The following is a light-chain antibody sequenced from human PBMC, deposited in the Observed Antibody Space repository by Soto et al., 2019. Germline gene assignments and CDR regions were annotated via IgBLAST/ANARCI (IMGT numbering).Light chain of an antibody. J-gene: IGKJ1*01. CDR2: GAS. CDR3: QQYKNWPPG. CDR1: QSVSSN. Sequence: EIAMTQSPATLSVSPGERATLSCRASQSVSSNLAWYQQKPGQAPRLLIYGASTRATGIPARFSGSGSGTEFTLTISSLQSEDFAVYYCQQYKNWPPGFGQGTKVEIK. V-gene: IGKV3-15*01.